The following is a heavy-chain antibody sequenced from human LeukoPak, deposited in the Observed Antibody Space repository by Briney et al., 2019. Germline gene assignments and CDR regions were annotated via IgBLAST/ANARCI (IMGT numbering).Heavy chain of an antibody. Sequence: GGSLRLSXAASGFTFDDYGMSSVRQAPGKGLEWVSGINWNGGSTGYADSVKGRFTISRDNAKNSLYLQMNSLRAEDTALYYCARVSQSYDYGDYEDYWGQGTLVTVSS. J-gene: IGHJ4*02. CDR3: ARVSQSYDYGDYEDY. CDR1: GFTFDDYG. CDR2: INWNGGST. V-gene: IGHV3-20*04. D-gene: IGHD4-17*01.